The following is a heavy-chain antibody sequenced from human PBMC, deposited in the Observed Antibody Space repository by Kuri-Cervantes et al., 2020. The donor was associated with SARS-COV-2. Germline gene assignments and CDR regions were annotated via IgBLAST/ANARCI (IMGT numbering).Heavy chain of an antibody. J-gene: IGHJ3*02. CDR1: GDRVSSSSAA. Sequence: SQTLSLTCAISGDRVSSSSAAWNWIRQSPSRGLEWLGRTYYRSKWYNDYAVSVKSRITINPDTSKNQFSLQLNSVTPEDTAVYYCARGRGLETHIDAFDIWGQGTLVTVSS. V-gene: IGHV6-1*01. CDR3: ARGRGLETHIDAFDI. CDR2: TYYRSKWYN. D-gene: IGHD6-19*01.